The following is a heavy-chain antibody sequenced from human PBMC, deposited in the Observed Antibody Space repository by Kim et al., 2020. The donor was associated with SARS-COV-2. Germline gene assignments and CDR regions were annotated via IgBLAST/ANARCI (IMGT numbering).Heavy chain of an antibody. CDR3: ARQAWNAFDY. Sequence: TWYNDSAISVKSRISITADTSKNQLSLQLNSVTPDDTAVYYCARQAWNAFDYWGQGTVVTVSS. D-gene: IGHD5-12*01. V-gene: IGHV6-1*01. CDR2: TWYN. J-gene: IGHJ3*01.